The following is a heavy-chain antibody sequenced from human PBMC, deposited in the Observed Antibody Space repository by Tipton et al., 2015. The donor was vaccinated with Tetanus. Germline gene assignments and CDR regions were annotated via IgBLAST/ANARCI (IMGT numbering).Heavy chain of an antibody. V-gene: IGHV4-39*01. D-gene: IGHD3-22*01. CDR2: IYYSGST. Sequence: TLSLTCTVSGGSISSSSYYWGWIRQPPGKGLEWIGSIYYSGSTYYNPSLKNRVTISVDTSKNQFSLKLSSVTAADTAVYYCARLTDYYDSSGSGLFDYWGQGTLVTVSS. CDR1: GGSISSSSYY. J-gene: IGHJ4*02. CDR3: ARLTDYYDSSGSGLFDY.